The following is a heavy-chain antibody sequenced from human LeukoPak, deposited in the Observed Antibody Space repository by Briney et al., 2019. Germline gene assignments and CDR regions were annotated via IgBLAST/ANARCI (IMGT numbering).Heavy chain of an antibody. CDR3: ARTTRTSYGTNFDY. CDR2: ISSSSSII. Sequence: GSLRLSCAASGFTFSSYSMNWVRQAPGKGLEWVSYISSSSSIIYYADSVKGRFTISRDNAKNSLYLQMNSLRAEDTAVYYCARTTRTSYGTNFDYWGQGTLVTVSS. V-gene: IGHV3-48*04. D-gene: IGHD4-17*01. CDR1: GFTFSSYS. J-gene: IGHJ4*02.